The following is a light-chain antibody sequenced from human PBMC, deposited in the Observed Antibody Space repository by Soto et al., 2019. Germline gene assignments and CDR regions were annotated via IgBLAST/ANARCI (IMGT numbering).Light chain of an antibody. V-gene: IGKV1-17*01. CDR3: QQYNSFTWT. CDR1: QGIRND. CDR2: AAA. Sequence: IQLTQSPSSLSASVGDRVTITCRASQGIRNDLGWYQQKPGKAPTVLIFAAASLQRGVPSRFSGSGSGTEFTLTISSLQPDDFATYYCQQYNSFTWTFGQGTKVDI. J-gene: IGKJ1*01.